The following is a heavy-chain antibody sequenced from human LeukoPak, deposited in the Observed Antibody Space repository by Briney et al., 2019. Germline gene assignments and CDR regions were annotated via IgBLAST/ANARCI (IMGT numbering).Heavy chain of an antibody. Sequence: SETLSLTCTVSGYSISSGYYWGWIRQPPGKGLEWIGSIYHSGSTYYNPSLKSRVTISVDTSKNQFSLKLSSVTAADTAVYYCASVQYSSGLRDAFDIWGQGTMVTVSS. J-gene: IGHJ3*02. CDR3: ASVQYSSGLRDAFDI. D-gene: IGHD3-22*01. CDR2: IYHSGST. CDR1: GYSISSGYY. V-gene: IGHV4-38-2*02.